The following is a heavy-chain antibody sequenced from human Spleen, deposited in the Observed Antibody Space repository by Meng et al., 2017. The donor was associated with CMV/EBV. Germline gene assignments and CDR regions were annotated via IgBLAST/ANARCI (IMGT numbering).Heavy chain of an antibody. CDR2: IYSGGST. J-gene: IGHJ4*02. Sequence: GESLKISCAASGFTVSSNSMTWVRLAPGKGLEWVSLIYSGGSTYSRDSVKGRFTISRDTSKNTLYLQMNSLRAEDTAVYYCARKDKSGYYYVRDYFDYWGQGTLVTVSS. V-gene: IGHV3-53*05. D-gene: IGHD3-22*01. CDR1: GFTVSSNS. CDR3: ARKDKSGYYYVRDYFDY.